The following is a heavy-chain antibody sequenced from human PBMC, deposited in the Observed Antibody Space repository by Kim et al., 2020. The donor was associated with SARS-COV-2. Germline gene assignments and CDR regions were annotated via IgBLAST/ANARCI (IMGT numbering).Heavy chain of an antibody. J-gene: IGHJ3*02. CDR1: GFTFSSHW. CDR2: ISNDGKST. V-gene: IGHV3-74*03. D-gene: IGHD1-1*01. CDR3: TRATTDTSSSFDI. Sequence: GGSLRLSCAASGFTFSSHWMHWVRQAPGKGLVWISLISNDGKSTKYADSVKGRVTISRDDAKNTLYLQMNSLRAEDTAVYYCTRATTDTSSSFDIWGQGT.